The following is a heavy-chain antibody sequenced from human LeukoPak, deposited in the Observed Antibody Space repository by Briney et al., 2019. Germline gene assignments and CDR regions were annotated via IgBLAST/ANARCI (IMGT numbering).Heavy chain of an antibody. CDR3: AKGEYYYDSSGYYHY. CDR2: IWYDGSKK. CDR1: GFTYG. D-gene: IGHD3-22*01. Sequence: PGGSLRLSCVASGFTYGMHWVRQAPGKGLEWVAVIWYDGSKKYYADSVKGRFTISRDNSKNTLYLQMNSLRAEDTAVYYCAKGEYYYDSSGYYHYWGQGTLVTVSS. J-gene: IGHJ4*02. V-gene: IGHV3-33*06.